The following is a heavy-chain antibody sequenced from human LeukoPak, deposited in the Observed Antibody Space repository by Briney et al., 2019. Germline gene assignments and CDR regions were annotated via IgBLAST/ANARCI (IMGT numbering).Heavy chain of an antibody. CDR2: ISSSSSTI. J-gene: IGHJ5*02. CDR3: ARGPRDIVVVPAAIGWFDP. Sequence: GGSLRLSCAASGFTFSSYSMNWVRQAPGKGLEWVSYISSSSSTIYYADSVKGRLTISRDNAKNSLYLQMNSLRAEDTAVYYCARGPRDIVVVPAAIGWFDPWGQGTLVTVSS. D-gene: IGHD2-2*01. CDR1: GFTFSSYS. V-gene: IGHV3-48*01.